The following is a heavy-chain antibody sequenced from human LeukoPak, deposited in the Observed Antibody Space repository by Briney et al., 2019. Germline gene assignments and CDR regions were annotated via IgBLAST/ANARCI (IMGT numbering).Heavy chain of an antibody. Sequence: GESLKISCKGSGYSFISYRIGWVRQMPGKGLEWMGIISPVDSDTRYSPSFQGHVTISTDKSTNTAYLQWSSLKASDTAMYYCARRGYYDSSGGNNWFDPWGQGTLVTVSS. CDR1: GYSFISYR. CDR3: ARRGYYDSSGGNNWFDP. V-gene: IGHV5-51*01. J-gene: IGHJ5*02. CDR2: ISPVDSDT. D-gene: IGHD3-22*01.